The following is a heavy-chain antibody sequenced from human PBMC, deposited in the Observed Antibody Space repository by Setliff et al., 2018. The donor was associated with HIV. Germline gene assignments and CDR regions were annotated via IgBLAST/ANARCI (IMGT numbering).Heavy chain of an antibody. Sequence: GGSLRLSCAASGFTFSNAWMNWVRQAPGKGLEWVGRLQSKNNGGTTDYGAPVKGRFTISGDESINTLYLQMNSLRAEDTAVYYCAALPTTMIIVGSYESWGQGTLVTVSS. V-gene: IGHV3-15*01. CDR1: GFTFSNAW. J-gene: IGHJ5*02. D-gene: IGHD3-22*01. CDR3: AALPTTMIIVGSYES. CDR2: LQSKNNGGTT.